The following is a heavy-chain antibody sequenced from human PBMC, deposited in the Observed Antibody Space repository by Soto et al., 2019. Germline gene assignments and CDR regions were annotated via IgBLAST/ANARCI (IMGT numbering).Heavy chain of an antibody. CDR2: ISGSGGST. D-gene: IGHD3-22*01. CDR3: AKRPPYYYDSSGYYAGGHDAFDI. J-gene: IGHJ3*02. CDR1: GFTFSSYA. Sequence: PGGSLRLSCAASGFTFSSYAMSWVRQAPGKGLEWVSAISGSGGSTYYADSVKGRFTISRDNSKNTLYLQMNSLRAEDTAVYYCAKRPPYYYDSSGYYAGGHDAFDIWGQGTMVTVSS. V-gene: IGHV3-23*01.